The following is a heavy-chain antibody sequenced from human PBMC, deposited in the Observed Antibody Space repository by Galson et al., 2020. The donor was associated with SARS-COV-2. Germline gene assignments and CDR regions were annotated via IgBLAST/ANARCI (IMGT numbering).Heavy chain of an antibody. V-gene: IGHV3-33*01. J-gene: IGHJ6*02. CDR2: IRYDGSNK. Sequence: GGSLRLSCAASGFTFSSYGMHWVRQAPGKGLEWVAVIRYDGSNKYYADSVKGRFTISRDNSKNTLYLQMNSLRAEDTAVYYCAREGAYGDTTGGMDVWGQGTTVTVSS. D-gene: IGHD4-17*01. CDR1: GFTFSSYG. CDR3: AREGAYGDTTGGMDV.